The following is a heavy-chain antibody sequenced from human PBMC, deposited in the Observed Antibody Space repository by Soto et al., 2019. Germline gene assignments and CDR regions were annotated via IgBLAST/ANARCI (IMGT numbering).Heavy chain of an antibody. CDR3: ARDARNGTHWYFDL. Sequence: QVQLVESGGGVVQPGRSLRLSCAASGFSFSSYAMHWVRQAPGKGLEWVAAISYDGSDKYYADSMKGQFTISRDNSKNTLYLQMNNLRAEDTALYYCARDARNGTHWYFDLWGRGTLVTVSS. J-gene: IGHJ2*01. D-gene: IGHD1-26*01. CDR2: ISYDGSDK. V-gene: IGHV3-30-3*01. CDR1: GFSFSSYA.